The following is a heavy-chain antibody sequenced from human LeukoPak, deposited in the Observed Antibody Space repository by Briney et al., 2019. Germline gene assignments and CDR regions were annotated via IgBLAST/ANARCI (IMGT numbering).Heavy chain of an antibody. Sequence: PGRSPRLSCVASGFTFSRYAMHWVRLAPGKGLEWVAVISYDGSNKYYADSVKGRFTISRDNSKNTLYLQMNSLRAEDTAVYYCTRDGPFQEYYYDSSGLLDYWGQGTLVTVSS. V-gene: IGHV3-30-3*01. D-gene: IGHD3-22*01. CDR3: TRDGPFQEYYYDSSGLLDY. CDR2: ISYDGSNK. J-gene: IGHJ4*02. CDR1: GFTFSRYA.